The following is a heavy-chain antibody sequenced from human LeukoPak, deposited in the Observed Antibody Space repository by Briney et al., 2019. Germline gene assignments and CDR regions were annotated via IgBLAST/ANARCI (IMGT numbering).Heavy chain of an antibody. Sequence: SETLSLTCTVSGGSISSYYWSWIRQPAGKGLEWIGYIYHSGSTYYNPSLKSRVTISVDRSKNQFSLKLSSVTAADTAVYYCARGYCSSTSCSMEDYFDYWGQGTLVTVSS. CDR3: ARGYCSSTSCSMEDYFDY. CDR2: IYHSGST. V-gene: IGHV4-59*12. J-gene: IGHJ4*02. D-gene: IGHD2-2*01. CDR1: GGSISSYY.